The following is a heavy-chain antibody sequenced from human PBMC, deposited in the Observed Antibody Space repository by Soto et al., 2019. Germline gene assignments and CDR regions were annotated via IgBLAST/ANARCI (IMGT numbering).Heavy chain of an antibody. Sequence: QVQLVDSGGGVGQPGRSLRLSCAASGFTFNSHGMHWVRQAPGKGPERVATISYDGSSKFYADSVKGRFTISRDNSKNALYLEMNSLRPDDAAVYYCAKGMYRSSWYYDYWGQGTPVTVSS. D-gene: IGHD6-13*01. CDR2: ISYDGSSK. V-gene: IGHV3-30*18. J-gene: IGHJ4*02. CDR1: GFTFNSHG. CDR3: AKGMYRSSWYYDY.